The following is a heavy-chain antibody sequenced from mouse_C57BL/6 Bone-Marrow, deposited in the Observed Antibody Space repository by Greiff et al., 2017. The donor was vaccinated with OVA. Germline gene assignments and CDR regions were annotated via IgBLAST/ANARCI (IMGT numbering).Heavy chain of an antibody. Sequence: VQLQQPGAELVKPGASVKMSCKASGYTFTSYWITWVKQRPGQGLEWIGDIYPGSGSTNYNEKFKGKATLTAEKSSSTAYMQLSSLTSEDSAVYFCARGGSNPWFAYWGQGTLVTVSA. D-gene: IGHD2-5*01. CDR3: ARGGSNPWFAY. V-gene: IGHV1-55*01. J-gene: IGHJ3*01. CDR1: GYTFTSYW. CDR2: IYPGSGST.